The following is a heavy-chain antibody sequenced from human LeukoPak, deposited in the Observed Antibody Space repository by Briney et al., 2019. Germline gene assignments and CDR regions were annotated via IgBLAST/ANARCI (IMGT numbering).Heavy chain of an antibody. V-gene: IGHV1-69*13. CDR3: ARAILTGYLGELHGSDEDYYYYYGMDV. CDR1: GGTFSSYA. D-gene: IGHD3-9*01. CDR2: IIPIFGTA. J-gene: IGHJ6*02. Sequence: SVTVSCKASGGTFSSYAISWVRQAPGQGPEWMGGIIPIFGTANYAQKFQGRVTITADESTSTAYMELSSLRSEDTAVYYCARAILTGYLGELHGSDEDYYYYYGMDVWGQGTTVTVSS.